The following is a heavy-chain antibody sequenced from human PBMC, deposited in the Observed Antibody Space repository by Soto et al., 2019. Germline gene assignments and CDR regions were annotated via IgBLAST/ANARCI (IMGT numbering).Heavy chain of an antibody. CDR1: GDSVSSNSAA. Sequence: SQTLSLTCAISGDSVSSNSAAWNWIRQSPSRGLEWLGRTYYRSKWYNDYAVSVKSRITINPDTSKNQFSLQLNSVTPEDTAVYYCASSGLRFLEWSFDIWCQGTMVTVSS. J-gene: IGHJ3*02. D-gene: IGHD3-3*01. CDR2: TYYRSKWYN. CDR3: ASSGLRFLEWSFDI. V-gene: IGHV6-1*01.